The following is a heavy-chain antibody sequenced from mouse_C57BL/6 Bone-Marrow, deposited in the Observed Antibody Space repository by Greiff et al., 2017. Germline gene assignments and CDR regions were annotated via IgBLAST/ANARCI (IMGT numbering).Heavy chain of an antibody. CDR1: GYTFTSYW. D-gene: IGHD1-1*01. CDR2: IHPNSGSI. CDR3: ARSGYYYGSSFWYFDV. J-gene: IGHJ1*03. Sequence: QVQLQQPGAELVKPGASVKLSCKASGYTFTSYWMHWVKQRPGQGLEWIGMIHPNSGSINYNEKFKSKATLTVDKSSSTAYMQLSSLTSEDSAVYYCARSGYYYGSSFWYFDVWGTGTTVTVSS. V-gene: IGHV1-64*01.